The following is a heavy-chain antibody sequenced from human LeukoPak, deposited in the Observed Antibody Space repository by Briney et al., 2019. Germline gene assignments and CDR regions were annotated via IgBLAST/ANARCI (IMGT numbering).Heavy chain of an antibody. CDR2: ISGSGGGT. D-gene: IGHD1-26*01. V-gene: IGHV3-23*01. CDR1: GFTFSTYA. J-gene: IGHJ4*02. Sequence: GGSLRLSCAASGFTFSTYAMNWVRQAPEKGLEWVATISGSGGGTYYADSVKGRFTISRDDSKNTLYLQMNSLRAEDTAVYYCAKDLGRYRNNYFDYWGQGTLVTVSS. CDR3: AKDLGRYRNNYFDY.